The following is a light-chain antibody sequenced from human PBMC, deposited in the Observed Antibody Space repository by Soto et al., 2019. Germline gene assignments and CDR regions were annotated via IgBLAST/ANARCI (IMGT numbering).Light chain of an antibody. V-gene: IGKV3-15*01. CDR1: QSVSSN. CDR2: GAS. CDR3: QQYGSSSTWT. J-gene: IGKJ1*01. Sequence: EIVMTQSPATLSVSPGERATLSCRASQSVSSNLAWYQQKPGQAPRLLIYGASTRATGIPARFSGSGSGTEFTLTISRLEPEDFAVYYCQQYGSSSTWTFGQGTKVDIK.